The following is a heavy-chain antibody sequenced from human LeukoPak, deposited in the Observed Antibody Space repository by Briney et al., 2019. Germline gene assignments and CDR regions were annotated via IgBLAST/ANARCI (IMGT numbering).Heavy chain of an antibody. CDR3: ASVPRGPDIAAAGTPGSYYFDY. V-gene: IGHV4-4*02. CDR2: IYHSGST. J-gene: IGHJ4*02. CDR1: GGSISSSNW. Sequence: SGTLPLTCAVSGGSISSSNWWSWVRQPPGKGLEWIGEIYHSGSTNYNPSLKSRVTISVDKSKNQFSLKLSSVTAADTAVYYCASVPRGPDIAAAGTPGSYYFDYWGQGTLVTVSS. D-gene: IGHD6-13*01.